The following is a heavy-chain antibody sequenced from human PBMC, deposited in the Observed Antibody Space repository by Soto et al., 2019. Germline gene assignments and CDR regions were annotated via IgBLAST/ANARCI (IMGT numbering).Heavy chain of an antibody. CDR1: GFTFSSYA. CDR2: ISYDGSNK. D-gene: IGHD3-22*01. Sequence: GGSLRLSCAASGFTFSSYAMHWVRQARGNGLEWVAVISYDGSNKYYADSVKGRFTISRDNSKNTLYLQMNSLRAEDTAVYYCARDPYYDSSGYRPGKFDYWGQGTLVTVSS. CDR3: ARDPYYDSSGYRPGKFDY. V-gene: IGHV3-30-3*01. J-gene: IGHJ4*02.